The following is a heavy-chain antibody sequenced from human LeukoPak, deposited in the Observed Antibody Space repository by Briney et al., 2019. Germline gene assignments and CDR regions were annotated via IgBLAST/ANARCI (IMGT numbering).Heavy chain of an antibody. CDR2: IRYDGSNK. Sequence: GGSLRLSCAASGFTFSSYGMHWVRRAPGKGLEWVAFIRYDGSNKYYADSVKGRFTISRDNSKNTLYLQMNSLRAEDTAVYYCAKDSEGVQLWFPLDYWGQGTLVTVSS. CDR1: GFTFSSYG. CDR3: AKDSEGVQLWFPLDY. D-gene: IGHD5-18*01. V-gene: IGHV3-30*02. J-gene: IGHJ4*02.